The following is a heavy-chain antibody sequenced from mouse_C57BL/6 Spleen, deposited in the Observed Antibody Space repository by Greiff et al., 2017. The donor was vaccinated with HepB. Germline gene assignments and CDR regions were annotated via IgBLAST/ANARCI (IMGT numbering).Heavy chain of an antibody. J-gene: IGHJ3*01. CDR3: ARWGSSHLFAY. Sequence: EVQLQQSGPELVKPGASVKISCKASGYTFTDYYMNWVKQSHGKSLEWIGDINPNNGGTSYNQKFKGKATLTVDKSSSTAYMELRSLTSEDSAVYYCARWGSSHLFAYWGQGTLVTVSA. V-gene: IGHV1-26*01. D-gene: IGHD1-1*01. CDR2: INPNNGGT. CDR1: GYTFTDYY.